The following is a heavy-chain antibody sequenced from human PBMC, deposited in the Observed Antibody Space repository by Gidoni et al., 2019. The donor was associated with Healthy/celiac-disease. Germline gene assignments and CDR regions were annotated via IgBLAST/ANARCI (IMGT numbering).Heavy chain of an antibody. J-gene: IGHJ5*02. CDR1: GGPFSSYA. CDR3: ARVRAAAGTMWFDP. V-gene: IGHV1-69*06. CDR2: IIPILGTA. Sequence: AQLVQSAAEVATPGSSVKLSCKASGGPFSSYAISWVRQAPGQGLEWMGGIIPILGTANDAQKFQGRVTITADKSTSTAYMELSSLRSEDTAVYYCARVRAAAGTMWFDPWGQGTLVTVSS. D-gene: IGHD6-13*01.